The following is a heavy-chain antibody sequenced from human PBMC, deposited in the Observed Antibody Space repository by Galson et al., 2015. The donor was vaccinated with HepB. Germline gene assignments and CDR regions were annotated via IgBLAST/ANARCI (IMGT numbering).Heavy chain of an antibody. D-gene: IGHD2-21*01. CDR3: VLWSAYVIAY. V-gene: IGHV5-51*03. CDR1: GYSFTNYW. J-gene: IGHJ4*02. CDR2: IYPGNSQT. Sequence: QSGAEVKKPGESLKISCQGFGYSFTNYWIGWVRRMPDKGLEWVGVIYPGNSQTSYRPSLQGQVTISADKSITTTYLQWSSLRASDTAIYYCVLWSAYVIAYWGQGTLVTVSS.